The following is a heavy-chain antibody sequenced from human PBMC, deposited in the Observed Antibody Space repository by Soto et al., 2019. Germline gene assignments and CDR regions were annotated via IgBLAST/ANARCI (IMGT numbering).Heavy chain of an antibody. D-gene: IGHD3-10*01. V-gene: IGHV1-18*01. Sequence: QIQLVQSGPEVKNPGASVKVSCKTSGYTFTNYGFIWVRQAPRQGLELMGWISAYNGDTKVPQKFQGRLTLTTDTSTSTASRELRSLRSDDTAVYYCARVPSYLPGDYWGQGTLVTVSS. CDR2: ISAYNGDT. CDR1: GYTFTNYG. CDR3: ARVPSYLPGDY. J-gene: IGHJ4*02.